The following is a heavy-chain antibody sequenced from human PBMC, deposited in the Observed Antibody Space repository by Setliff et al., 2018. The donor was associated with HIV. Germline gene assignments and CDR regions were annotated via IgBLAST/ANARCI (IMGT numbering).Heavy chain of an antibody. J-gene: IGHJ5*02. CDR1: GGSISSYY. D-gene: IGHD4-17*01. CDR2: IYPSGST. V-gene: IGHV4-4*07. Sequence: PSETLSLTCTVSGGSISSYYWSWIRQPAGKGLEWIGRIYPSGSTIYNPSLKSRVTLSLDTSKNQFSLKLSSVTAADTAMYYCARDKEDDYGDYNWFDPWGQGTLVTVSS. CDR3: ARDKEDDYGDYNWFDP.